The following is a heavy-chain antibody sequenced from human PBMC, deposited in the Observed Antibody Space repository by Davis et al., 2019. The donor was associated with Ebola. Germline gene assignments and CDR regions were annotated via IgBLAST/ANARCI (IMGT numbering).Heavy chain of an antibody. V-gene: IGHV3-30-3*01. CDR2: ISYDGSNK. CDR3: AREPTMIVSYFDY. CDR1: GFTFSSYA. Sequence: PGGSLRLSCAASGFTFSSYAMHWVRQAPGKGLEWVAVISYDGSNKYYADSVKGRFTISRDNSKNTLYLQMNSLRAEDTAVYYCAREPTMIVSYFDYWGQGTLVTVSS. D-gene: IGHD3-22*01. J-gene: IGHJ4*02.